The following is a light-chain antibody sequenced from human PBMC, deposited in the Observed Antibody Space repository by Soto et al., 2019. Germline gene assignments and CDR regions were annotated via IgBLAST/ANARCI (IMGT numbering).Light chain of an antibody. CDR2: DAF. Sequence: EIVLTQSPVTLSVSPGERVTLSCRASHRLSSNLAWYQQRPGQAPRLLIYDAFSRATGIPGRFSASGSGTDFTLTITRLEPEDFAVYYCQQYKTFGQGTKVDIK. CDR3: QQYKT. CDR1: HRLSSN. J-gene: IGKJ1*01. V-gene: IGKV3-20*01.